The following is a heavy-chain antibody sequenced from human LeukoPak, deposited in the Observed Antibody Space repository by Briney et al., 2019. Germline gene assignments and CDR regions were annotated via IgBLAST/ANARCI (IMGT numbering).Heavy chain of an antibody. D-gene: IGHD3-10*01. CDR1: GGSISSYY. V-gene: IGHV4-59*08. CDR3: ARSGPEGFDWFDP. CDR2: IYYSGST. Sequence: SETLSLTCTVSGGSISSYYWSWIRQPPGKGLEWIGYIYYSGSTSYNPSLKSRVTISVDTSKNQFSLKLSSVTAADTAVYYCARSGPEGFDWFDPWGQGTLVTVSS. J-gene: IGHJ5*02.